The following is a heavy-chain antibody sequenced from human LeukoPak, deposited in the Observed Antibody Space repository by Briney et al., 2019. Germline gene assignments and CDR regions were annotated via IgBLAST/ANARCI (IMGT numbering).Heavy chain of an antibody. CDR1: GGSISSGSYS. CDR2: IYPRGST. Sequence: SQTLSLTCAVSGGSISSGSYSWSWIRQPPGKGLEWIGYIYPRGSTYYNPSLKSRVILSLDKSANQFSLKLSSVTAADTAVYYCARHGPIAHDAFDIWDQGTMVTVSS. V-gene: IGHV4-30-2*01. CDR3: ARHGPIAHDAFDI. J-gene: IGHJ3*02. D-gene: IGHD2-15*01.